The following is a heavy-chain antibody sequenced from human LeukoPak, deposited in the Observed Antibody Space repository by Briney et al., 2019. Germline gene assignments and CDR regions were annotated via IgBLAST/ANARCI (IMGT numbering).Heavy chain of an antibody. CDR2: VYYSGVT. J-gene: IGHJ4*02. Sequence: PSETLSLTCTVSGGSTGSDYWSWIRQPPGKGLEWTAYVYYSGVTSYNPSLKSRVAISIDTSKNQFSLNLSSVTAADTAVYYCARLSLHCSGGSCYRGAFDSWGQGTLVTVSS. D-gene: IGHD2-15*01. V-gene: IGHV4-59*08. CDR1: GGSTGSDY. CDR3: ARLSLHCSGGSCYRGAFDS.